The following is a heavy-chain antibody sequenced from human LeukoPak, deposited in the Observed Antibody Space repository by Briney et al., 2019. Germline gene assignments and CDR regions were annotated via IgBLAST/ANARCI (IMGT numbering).Heavy chain of an antibody. D-gene: IGHD5-24*01. Sequence: GGPLRLSCAASGFTFSSYEMNWVRQAPGKGLEWVSYISSSGSTIYYADSVKGRFTIYRDNAKNSLYLQMNSLRAEDTAVYYCARLRSRRWLQFNAAFDIWGQGTMVTVSS. CDR2: ISSSGSTI. J-gene: IGHJ3*02. CDR3: ARLRSRRWLQFNAAFDI. V-gene: IGHV3-48*03. CDR1: GFTFSSYE.